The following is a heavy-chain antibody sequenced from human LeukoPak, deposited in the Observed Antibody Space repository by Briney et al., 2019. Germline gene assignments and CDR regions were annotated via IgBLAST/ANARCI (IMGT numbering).Heavy chain of an antibody. CDR2: INHSGST. J-gene: IGHJ4*02. Sequence: SETLSLTCAVYGGSFSGYYWSWIRHPPGKGLEWIGEINHSGSTNYNTSLKSRVTISVDTSKNQFSLKLSSVSAADTAVYYCASLRGRIAAAGSFDYWGQGTLVTVSS. CDR1: GGSFSGYY. D-gene: IGHD6-13*01. V-gene: IGHV4-34*01. CDR3: ASLRGRIAAAGSFDY.